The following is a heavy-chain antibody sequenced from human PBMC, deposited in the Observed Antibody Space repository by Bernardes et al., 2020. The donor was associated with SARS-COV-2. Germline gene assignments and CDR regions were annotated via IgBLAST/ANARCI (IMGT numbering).Heavy chain of an antibody. Sequence: GGSLRLSCAASGFTFSDYWMHWVRQAPGKGLEWVSRINNDGTTTPFADSVKGRFTISRDNSKNTLYLQMNSLRAEDTAVYFCARDRYGANDYWGQGTLVTVSS. CDR3: ARDRYGANDY. J-gene: IGHJ4*02. D-gene: IGHD4-17*01. V-gene: IGHV3-74*01. CDR2: INNDGTTT. CDR1: GFTFSDYW.